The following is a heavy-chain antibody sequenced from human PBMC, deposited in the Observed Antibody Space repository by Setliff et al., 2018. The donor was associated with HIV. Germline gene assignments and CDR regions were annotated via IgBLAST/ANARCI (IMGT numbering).Heavy chain of an antibody. Sequence: GGSLRLSCAASGFSFTNAWMNWVRQAPGLGLEWVSSISDTGDDTYSSNSVKGRFTISRDNSKNTLYLQMSTLRAEDTAVYYCAKTTPSSIRSPYYYYMDVWGKGTTVTVSS. CDR2: ISDTGDDT. V-gene: IGHV3-23*01. CDR1: GFSFTNAW. D-gene: IGHD6-13*01. CDR3: AKTTPSSIRSPYYYYMDV. J-gene: IGHJ6*03.